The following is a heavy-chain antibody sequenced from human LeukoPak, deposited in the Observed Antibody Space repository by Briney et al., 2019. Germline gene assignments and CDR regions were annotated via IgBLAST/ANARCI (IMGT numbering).Heavy chain of an antibody. CDR1: GFTFSSYG. CDR2: ISYDGSNK. D-gene: IGHD6-19*01. V-gene: IGHV3-30*18. CDR3: AKDSEWLVRGYFEY. J-gene: IGHJ4*02. Sequence: PGRSLRLSCAASGFTFSSYGMHWVRQAPGKGLEWVAVISYDGSNKYYADSVKGRFTISRDNSKNTLYLQMNSLRAEDTAVYYCAKDSEWLVRGYFEYWGQGTLVTVSS.